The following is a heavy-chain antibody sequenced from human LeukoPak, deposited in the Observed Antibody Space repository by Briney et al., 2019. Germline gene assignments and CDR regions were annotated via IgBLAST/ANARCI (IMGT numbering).Heavy chain of an antibody. CDR1: GFSIRTYV. D-gene: IGHD6-13*01. CDR3: ARAAIAAARIYYYMDV. V-gene: IGHV3-23*01. Sequence: GGSLRLSCEASGFSIRTYVMNWARQAPGKGLEWVSGISDSGGSTSYAYADSVKGRFTISRDNAENSLYLQMNSLRAEDTAVYYCARAAIAAARIYYYMDVWGKGTTVTVSS. CDR2: ISDSGGST. J-gene: IGHJ6*03.